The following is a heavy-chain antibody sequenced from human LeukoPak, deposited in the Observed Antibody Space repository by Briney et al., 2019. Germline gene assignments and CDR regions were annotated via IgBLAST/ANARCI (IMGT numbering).Heavy chain of an antibody. Sequence: PGGSLRLSCAVSGLTFRTAWLAWVRQAPGEGLEWVAVISYDGSNKYYADSVKGRFTISRDNSKNTLYLQMNSLRAEDTAVYYCAKDRRIAVAVHRHPNYFDYWGQGTLVTVSS. J-gene: IGHJ4*02. CDR2: ISYDGSNK. CDR3: AKDRRIAVAVHRHPNYFDY. D-gene: IGHD6-19*01. V-gene: IGHV3-30*18. CDR1: GLTFRTAW.